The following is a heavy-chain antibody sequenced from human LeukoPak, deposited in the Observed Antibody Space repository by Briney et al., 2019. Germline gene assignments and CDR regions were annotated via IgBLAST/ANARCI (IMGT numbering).Heavy chain of an antibody. CDR2: ISGKSLTI. V-gene: IGHV3-48*02. J-gene: IGHJ6*02. CDR3: ARDRRLVWFGEPYGMDV. CDR1: GFTFNSYS. D-gene: IGHD3-10*01. Sequence: PGGSLRLSCAASGFTFNSYSMNWVRQAPGKGLEWVSYISGKSLTIYYADSVKGRFTISRDNAKNSLYLQMDSLRDEDTAVYYCARDRRLVWFGEPYGMDVWGQGTTVTVSS.